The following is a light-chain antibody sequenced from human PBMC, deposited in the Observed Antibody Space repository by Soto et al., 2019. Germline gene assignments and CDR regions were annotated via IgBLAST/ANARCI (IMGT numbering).Light chain of an antibody. Sequence: DIQMTQSPSSLSAFVGDRVTITCRASQNINKYLNWYQQKPGRGPTLLIYAASSLQSGVPSRFRGSGSGTDFTLTISSLQPEDFATYYCQESYSTPTWTFGQGTKVEVK. J-gene: IGKJ1*01. V-gene: IGKV1-39*01. CDR3: QESYSTPTWT. CDR2: AAS. CDR1: QNINKY.